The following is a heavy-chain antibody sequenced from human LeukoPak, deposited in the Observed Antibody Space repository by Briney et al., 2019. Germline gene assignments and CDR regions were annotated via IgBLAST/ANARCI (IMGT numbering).Heavy chain of an antibody. CDR3: ARDFRFLEDY. CDR1: GFTFSTYE. Sequence: GGSLRLSCAASGFTFSTYEMNWVRQAPGKGLEWVSYISNGDGTIKYADSVRGRFTISRDNAKNSLYLQMNSLRVEDTAVYYCARDFRFLEDYWGQGTLVTVSS. V-gene: IGHV3-48*03. CDR2: ISNGDGTI. D-gene: IGHD3-3*01. J-gene: IGHJ4*02.